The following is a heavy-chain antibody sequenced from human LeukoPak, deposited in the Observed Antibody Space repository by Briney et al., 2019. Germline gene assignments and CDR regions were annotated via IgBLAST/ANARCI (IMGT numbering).Heavy chain of an antibody. V-gene: IGHV3-74*01. CDR1: GFMFSDYW. CDR3: ARDPGSSGIGAFDL. CDR2: IKTDGSTT. J-gene: IGHJ3*01. Sequence: GGSLRLSCAASGFMFSDYWMHWVRQVPGKGLVWVSRIKTDGSTTSYADSVKGRFTISRDNAKSTVYLQMNSLRAEDTAVYYCARDPGSSGIGAFDLWGQGTVVTVSS. D-gene: IGHD3-10*01.